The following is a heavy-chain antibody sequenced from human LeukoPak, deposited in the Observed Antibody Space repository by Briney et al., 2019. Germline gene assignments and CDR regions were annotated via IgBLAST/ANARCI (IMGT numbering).Heavy chain of an antibody. CDR3: ARGRRTSGYRFDY. CDR1: GFTFSGYY. J-gene: IGHJ4*01. Sequence: PGGSLRLSCAASGFTFSGYYMSWIRQAPGKGLEWVSYISSSSSYTNYADSVKGRFTISRDNAKNSLYLQMNSLRAEDTAVYYCARGRRTSGYRFDYWGQGTLVTVSS. CDR2: ISSSSSYT. V-gene: IGHV3-11*06. D-gene: IGHD5-18*01.